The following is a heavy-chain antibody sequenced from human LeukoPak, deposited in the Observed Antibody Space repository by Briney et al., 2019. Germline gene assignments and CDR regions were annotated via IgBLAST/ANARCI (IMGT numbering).Heavy chain of an antibody. CDR1: GFTFDDYA. CDR2: ISSSSSYI. CDR3: ARDLMAAVAGIDY. V-gene: IGHV3-21*01. Sequence: GGSLRLSCAASGFTFDDYAMHWVRQAPGKGLEWVSSISSSSSYIYYADSVKGRFTISRDNAKNSLYLQMNSLRAEDTAVYHCARDLMAAVAGIDYWGQGTLVTVSS. D-gene: IGHD6-19*01. J-gene: IGHJ4*02.